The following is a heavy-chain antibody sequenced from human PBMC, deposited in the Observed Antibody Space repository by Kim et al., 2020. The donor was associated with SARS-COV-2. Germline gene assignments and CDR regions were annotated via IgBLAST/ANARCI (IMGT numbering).Heavy chain of an antibody. J-gene: IGHJ5*02. V-gene: IGHV3-48*02. D-gene: IGHD5-12*01. Sequence: GGSLRLSCAASGFTFSSYSMNWVRQAPGKGLEWVSYISSSSSTIYYADSVKGRFTISRDNAKNSLYLQMNSLRDEDTAVYYCARDLGGYSGYGWFDPWGQGTLVTVSS. CDR2: ISSSSSTI. CDR3: ARDLGGYSGYGWFDP. CDR1: GFTFSSYS.